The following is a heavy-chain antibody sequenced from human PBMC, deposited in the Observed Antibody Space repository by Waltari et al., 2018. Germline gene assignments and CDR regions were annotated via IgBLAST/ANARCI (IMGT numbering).Heavy chain of an antibody. V-gene: IGHV1-3*01. CDR2: INAGNGNT. CDR3: ARVESFYGMDV. J-gene: IGHJ6*02. CDR1: GFTFTSYA. Sequence: QVQLVQSGAEVKKPGASVKVSCKASGFTFTSYAMHWVRQAPGQRLEWMGWINAGNGNTKYSQKFQGRVTITRDTSASTAYMELSSLRSEDTAVYYCARVESFYGMDVWGQGTTVTVSS.